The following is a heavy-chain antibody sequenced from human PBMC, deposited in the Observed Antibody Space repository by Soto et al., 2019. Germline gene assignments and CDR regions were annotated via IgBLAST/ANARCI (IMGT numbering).Heavy chain of an antibody. CDR2: INHSGST. CDR3: ARGIGYRGSYYCDSSGYLHFDY. J-gene: IGHJ4*02. CDR1: GGSFSGYY. D-gene: IGHD3-22*01. V-gene: IGHV4-34*01. Sequence: QVQLQQWGAGLLKPSETLSLTCAVYGGSFSGYYWSWIRQPPGKGLEWIGEINHSGSTNYNPSLKSRVTISVDTSKNQFSLKLSSVTAADTAVYYCARGIGYRGSYYCDSSGYLHFDYWGQGTLVTVSS.